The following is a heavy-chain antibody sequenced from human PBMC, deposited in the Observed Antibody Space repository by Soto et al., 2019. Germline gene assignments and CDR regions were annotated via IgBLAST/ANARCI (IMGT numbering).Heavy chain of an antibody. J-gene: IGHJ6*02. CDR3: ARDLDYYGSGSHYYYGMGV. CDR2: IVPIYGTR. CDR1: GGTFSRYA. V-gene: IGHV1-69*01. Sequence: QVQLVQSGAEVKKPGSSVKVSCKASGGTFSRYAFSWVRQAPGQGLEWMGGIVPIYGTRGFAQKFQGRLTITADEPTRTAYMELSSLRSEDTAVYYCARDLDYYGSGSHYYYGMGVWGQRPRSPSP. D-gene: IGHD3-10*01.